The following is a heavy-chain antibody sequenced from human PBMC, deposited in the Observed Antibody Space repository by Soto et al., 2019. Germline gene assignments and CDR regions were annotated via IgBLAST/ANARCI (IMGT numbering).Heavy chain of an antibody. CDR3: AASIFYYGMDV. J-gene: IGHJ6*02. CDR2: IYPGDSDT. V-gene: IGHV5-51*01. CDR1: GYTFTNYW. Sequence: GESLMISCKGSGYTFTNYWTGWVRQMPGKGLEWMGIIYPGDSDTKYNPSFQGQVTISADKSITTTYLQWSSLKASDTAIYYCAASIFYYGMDVWGQGTTVTVSS.